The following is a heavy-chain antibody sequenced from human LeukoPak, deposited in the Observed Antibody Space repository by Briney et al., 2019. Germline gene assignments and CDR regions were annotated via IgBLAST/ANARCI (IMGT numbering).Heavy chain of an antibody. D-gene: IGHD6-19*01. J-gene: IGHJ3*02. Sequence: SETLSLTCTVSGGSISNYYWSWIRQPPGMGLEWIGYIYYSGSTNYNPSLKSRVTISVDTSKNQFSLKLSSVTAADTAVYYCARGLRQWLAFDAFDIWGQGTVVTVSS. CDR3: ARGLRQWLAFDAFDI. CDR1: GGSISNYY. V-gene: IGHV4-59*01. CDR2: IYYSGST.